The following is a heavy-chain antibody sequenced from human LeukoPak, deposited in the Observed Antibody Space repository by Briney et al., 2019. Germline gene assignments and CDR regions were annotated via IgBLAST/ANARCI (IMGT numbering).Heavy chain of an antibody. D-gene: IGHD6-19*01. CDR1: GFRFGSYW. Sequence: GGSLRLSCAASGFRFGSYWMTWVRQAPGEGLEWVAHIKEDGSAENYVDSVKGRFSISRDNAKNSLYLQMNSLRVEDTAVYYCVRDSGWFHFDYWGQGILVTVSP. CDR2: IKEDGSAE. V-gene: IGHV3-7*03. CDR3: VRDSGWFHFDY. J-gene: IGHJ4*02.